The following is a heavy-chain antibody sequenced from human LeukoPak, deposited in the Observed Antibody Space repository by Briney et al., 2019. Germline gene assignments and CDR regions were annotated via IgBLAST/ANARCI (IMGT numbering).Heavy chain of an antibody. Sequence: PGGSLRLSCAASGFTFGRFDMSWVRQAPGKGLEWVAAISAGGGSTYHADSVKGRLTISRDNSKNTLYLQMNSLRADGTAVYLCALGGWLDNWGQGTLVTVSS. J-gene: IGHJ4*02. CDR3: ALGGWLDN. CDR2: ISAGGGST. D-gene: IGHD3-9*01. V-gene: IGHV3-23*01. CDR1: GFTFGRFD.